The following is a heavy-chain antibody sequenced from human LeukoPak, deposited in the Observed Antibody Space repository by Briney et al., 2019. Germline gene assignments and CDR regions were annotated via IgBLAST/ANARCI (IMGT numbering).Heavy chain of an antibody. J-gene: IGHJ6*02. D-gene: IGHD1-1*01. CDR3: AKGSPERKYGMDV. CDR1: GFTFSSYA. CDR2: ISGSDSST. Sequence: GGSLRLSCAASGFTFSSYAMSWVRQAPGKGLDWVSVISGSDSSTYYADSVKGRFTISRDNSKSTLYLQMNSLRAEDTAVYYCAKGSPERKYGMDVWGQGTTVTVSS. V-gene: IGHV3-23*01.